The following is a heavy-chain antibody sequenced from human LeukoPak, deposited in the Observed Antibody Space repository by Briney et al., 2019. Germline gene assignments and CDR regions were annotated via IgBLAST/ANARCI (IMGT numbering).Heavy chain of an antibody. Sequence: SETLSLTCTASGDSVSSYYRNWIRQPPGKGLEWIGYIYYSGSTNYNPSLKSRVTTSVGTSKNQFSLKLTSVTAADTAVYYCARAGSSWSFDYWGQGTLVTVSS. CDR1: GDSVSSYY. D-gene: IGHD6-13*01. V-gene: IGHV4-59*02. CDR3: ARAGSSWSFDY. CDR2: IYYSGST. J-gene: IGHJ4*02.